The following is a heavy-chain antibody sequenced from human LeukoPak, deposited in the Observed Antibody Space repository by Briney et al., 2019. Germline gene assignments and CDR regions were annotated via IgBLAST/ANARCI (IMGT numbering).Heavy chain of an antibody. Sequence: GASVTVSRKCSGYTFTSYDINWVRQPPAQGLEWVGWMNPNSGNTSYAQKFQGRVTITRNTSISTAYMELSSLRSEDTAVYYCARVRASYYYYYYMDVWGKGTTVTVSS. D-gene: IGHD5-12*01. CDR1: GYTFTSYD. CDR3: ARVRASYYYYYYMDV. J-gene: IGHJ6*03. CDR2: MNPNSGNT. V-gene: IGHV1-8*03.